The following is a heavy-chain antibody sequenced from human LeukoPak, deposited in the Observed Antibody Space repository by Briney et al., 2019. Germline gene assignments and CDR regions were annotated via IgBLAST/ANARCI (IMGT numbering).Heavy chain of an antibody. CDR1: GGSISSSSYY. CDR2: IYTSGST. Sequence: SQTLSLTCTVSGGSISSSSYYWSWIRQPAGKGLEWIGRIYTSGSTNYNPSLKSRVTISVDTSKNQFSLKLSSVTAADTAVYYCARVTMTGYYYYYMDVWGKGTTVTVSS. CDR3: ARVTMTGYYYYYMDV. V-gene: IGHV4-61*02. D-gene: IGHD3-22*01. J-gene: IGHJ6*03.